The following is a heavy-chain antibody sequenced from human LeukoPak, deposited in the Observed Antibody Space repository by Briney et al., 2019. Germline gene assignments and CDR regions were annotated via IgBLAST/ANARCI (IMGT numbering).Heavy chain of an antibody. J-gene: IGHJ4*02. CDR2: IIPIFGTA. Sequence: SVKVSCKASGGTFSSYAISWVRQAPGQGLEWMGGIIPIFGTANYAQKFQGRVTITADESTSTAYMELSRLSSEDTAVYYCARDRGIAARPLGFDYWGQGTLVTVSS. CDR3: ARDRGIAARPLGFDY. D-gene: IGHD6-6*01. CDR1: GGTFSSYA. V-gene: IGHV1-69*13.